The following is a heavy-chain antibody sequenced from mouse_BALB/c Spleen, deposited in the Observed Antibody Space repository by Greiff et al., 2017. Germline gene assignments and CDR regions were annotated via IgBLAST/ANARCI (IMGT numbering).Heavy chain of an antibody. CDR2: IDPANGNT. CDR3: ARGDYYGN. J-gene: IGHJ2*01. D-gene: IGHD1-1*01. Sequence: EVQLQQSGAELVKPGASVKLSCTASGFNIKDTYMHWVKQRPEQGLEWIGRIDPANGNTKYDPKFQGKATITADTSSNTAYLQLSSLTSEDTAVYYCARGDYYGNWGQGTTLTVAS. CDR1: GFNIKDTY. V-gene: IGHV14-3*02.